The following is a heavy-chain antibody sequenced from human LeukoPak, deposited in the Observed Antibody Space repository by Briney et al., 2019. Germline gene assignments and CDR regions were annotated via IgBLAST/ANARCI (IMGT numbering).Heavy chain of an antibody. V-gene: IGHV1-18*01. CDR2: ISAYNGNT. CDR3: ARIIAAAGTRYFDL. CDR1: GGSFSTYT. Sequence: ASVKVSCKASGGSFSTYTITWVRQAPGQGLEWMGWISAYNGNTNYAQKLQGRVTMTTDTSTSTAYMELRSLRSDDTAVYYCARIIAAAGTRYFDLWGRGTLVTVSS. J-gene: IGHJ2*01. D-gene: IGHD6-13*01.